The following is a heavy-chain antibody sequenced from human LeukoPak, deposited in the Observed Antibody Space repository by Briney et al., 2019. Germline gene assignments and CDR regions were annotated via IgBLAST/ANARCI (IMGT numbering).Heavy chain of an antibody. Sequence: ASVKVSCKASGGTFSSYAISWVRQAPGQGLEWMGIINPSGGSTSYAQNFQGRVTMTRDTSTSTVYMDLSSLRSEDTAVYFCARDPVAGATKVDYWGQGTLVAVSS. CDR2: INPSGGST. CDR1: GGTFSSYA. D-gene: IGHD6-19*01. J-gene: IGHJ4*02. CDR3: ARDPVAGATKVDY. V-gene: IGHV1-46*01.